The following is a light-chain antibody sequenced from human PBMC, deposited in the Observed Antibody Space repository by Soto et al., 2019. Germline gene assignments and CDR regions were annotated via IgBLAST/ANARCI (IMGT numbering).Light chain of an antibody. CDR1: SSDIGGYNF. V-gene: IGLV2-14*03. J-gene: IGLJ3*02. Sequence: QSALTQPASVSGSPGQSITISCTGTSSDIGGYNFVSWYQQHPGKAPKLIIYDVANRPSGVSNRFSGSKSGNTASLTISGLQAEDEADYYCSSYTSFSTLGVFGGGTKLTVL. CDR2: DVA. CDR3: SSYTSFSTLGV.